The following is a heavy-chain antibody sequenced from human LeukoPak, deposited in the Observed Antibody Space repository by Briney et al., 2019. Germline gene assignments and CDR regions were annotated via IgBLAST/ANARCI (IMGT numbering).Heavy chain of an antibody. CDR2: IRYDGSNK. D-gene: IGHD3-22*01. V-gene: IGHV3-30*02. CDR3: ARDNYYDSSGYYAGDAFDI. Sequence: GGSLRLSCAASGFNFNTYGMHWVRQAPGKGLEWVAFIRYDGSNKYYADSVKGRFTISRDNSKNTLYLQMNSLRAEDTAVYYCARDNYYDSSGYYAGDAFDIWGQGTMVTVSS. CDR1: GFNFNTYG. J-gene: IGHJ3*02.